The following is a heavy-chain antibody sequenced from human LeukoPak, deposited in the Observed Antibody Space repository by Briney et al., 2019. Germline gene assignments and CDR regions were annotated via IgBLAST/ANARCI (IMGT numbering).Heavy chain of an antibody. CDR3: ARGVLRYFDWLPGPVDY. J-gene: IGHJ4*02. CDR1: GFTFSSYS. D-gene: IGHD3-9*01. Sequence: GGSLRLSCAASGFTFSSYSMNWVRQAPGKGLEWVSYISSSSSTIYYADSVKCRFTISRDNAKNSVYLQMNSLRAEDTAVYYCARGVLRYFDWLPGPVDYWGQGTLVTVSS. V-gene: IGHV3-48*04. CDR2: ISSSSSTI.